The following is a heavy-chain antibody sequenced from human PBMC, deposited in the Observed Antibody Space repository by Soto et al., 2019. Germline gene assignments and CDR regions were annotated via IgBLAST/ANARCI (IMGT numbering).Heavy chain of an antibody. CDR1: GGSISSGDYY. D-gene: IGHD3-22*01. J-gene: IGHJ4*02. CDR2: IYYSGST. Sequence: PSETVSLTCTVSGGSISSGDYYWSWIRQPPGKGLEWIGYIYYSGSTYYNPSLKSRVTISVDTSKNQFSLKLSSVTAADTAVYYCASSYYYDSSGYSSLDYWGQGTLVTVSS. CDR3: ASSYYYDSSGYSSLDY. V-gene: IGHV4-30-4*01.